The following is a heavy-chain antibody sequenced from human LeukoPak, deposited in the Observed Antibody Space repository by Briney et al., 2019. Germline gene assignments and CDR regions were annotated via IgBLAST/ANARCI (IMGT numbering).Heavy chain of an antibody. Sequence: GGPLRLSCAASGFTFSSYGMHWARQAPGKGLEWVAVIWYDGSNKYYADSVKGRFTISGDNSKNTLYLQMNSLRAEDTAVYYCARDHSSGWYSDYFDYWGQGTLVTVSS. J-gene: IGHJ4*02. D-gene: IGHD6-19*01. V-gene: IGHV3-33*01. CDR1: GFTFSSYG. CDR3: ARDHSSGWYSDYFDY. CDR2: IWYDGSNK.